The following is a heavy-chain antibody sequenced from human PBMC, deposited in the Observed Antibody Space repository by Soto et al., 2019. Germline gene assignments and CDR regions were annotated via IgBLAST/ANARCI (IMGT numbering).Heavy chain of an antibody. J-gene: IGHJ4*02. CDR1: GASITDGAYS. V-gene: IGHV4-30-2*01. Sequence: QLQLHMSGSGLVKPSQTLSLTCTVSGASITDGAYSWSWIRQTPGKGLEWIGYINHLETTFYNPSFESRLTLSIDRTKNQFSLNLKSMSAADRAVYFCARGGGFDSFDYWGQGILVTVSS. CDR2: INHLETT. CDR3: ARGGGFDSFDY. D-gene: IGHD3-10*01.